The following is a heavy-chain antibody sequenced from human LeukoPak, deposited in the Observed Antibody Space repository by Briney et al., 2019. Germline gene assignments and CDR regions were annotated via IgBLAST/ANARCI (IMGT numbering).Heavy chain of an antibody. Sequence: GGSLRLSCLASGFTFGRYAMHWVRQAPGKGLEWVALISYAGDNKQYADSVKGRFNISRDDYRNMLHLQMDSLRPEDTAVYYCARDRRLQLEFFEYWGQGILVTVTS. J-gene: IGHJ4*02. V-gene: IGHV3-30-3*01. CDR3: ARDRRLQLEFFEY. CDR2: ISYAGDNK. D-gene: IGHD5-24*01. CDR1: GFTFGRYA.